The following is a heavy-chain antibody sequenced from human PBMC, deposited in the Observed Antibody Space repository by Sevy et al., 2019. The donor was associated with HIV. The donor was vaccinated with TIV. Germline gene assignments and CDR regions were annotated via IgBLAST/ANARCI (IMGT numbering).Heavy chain of an antibody. J-gene: IGHJ4*02. D-gene: IGHD3-22*01. CDR2: INYNGHI. Sequence: SETLSLTCTVSGGSITSLYWNWIRQPPGKGLEWIANINYNGHINSNPSLKSRITLSLDTSKNQFLLRLSSVTAADTAMYYCAGGNAGGSGYYWGQGTLVTVSS. CDR3: AGGNAGGSGYY. CDR1: GGSITSLY. V-gene: IGHV4-59*08.